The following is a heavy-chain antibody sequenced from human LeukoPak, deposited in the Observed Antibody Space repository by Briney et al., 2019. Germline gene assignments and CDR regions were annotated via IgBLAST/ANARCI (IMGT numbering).Heavy chain of an antibody. D-gene: IGHD2-15*01. CDR2: INPNSGGT. Sequence: ASVKVSCKASGYTFSAYYIHWVRQAPGQGLEWMGWINPNSGGTKYAQKFQGRVTLTRDTSVSTAYMELSSLRSEDTAVYYCARAGGYCGRISCPYYFDYWGQGSLVAVSS. V-gene: IGHV1-2*02. J-gene: IGHJ4*02. CDR3: ARAGGYCGRISCPYYFDY. CDR1: GYTFSAYY.